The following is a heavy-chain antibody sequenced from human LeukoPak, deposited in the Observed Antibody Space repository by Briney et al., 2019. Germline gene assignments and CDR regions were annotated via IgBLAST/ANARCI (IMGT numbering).Heavy chain of an antibody. V-gene: IGHV3-21*01. CDR3: ARCGSSWYFDY. J-gene: IGHJ4*02. CDR2: ISGSSSYI. D-gene: IGHD6-13*01. CDR1: GFTFSTYS. Sequence: GGSLRLSCAASGFTFSTYSMNWVRQAPGKGLEWVSSISGSSSYIYYADSVKGRFTISRDSAQNSLYLQMNGLRAEDTAVYYCARCGSSWYFDYWGQGTLVTVSS.